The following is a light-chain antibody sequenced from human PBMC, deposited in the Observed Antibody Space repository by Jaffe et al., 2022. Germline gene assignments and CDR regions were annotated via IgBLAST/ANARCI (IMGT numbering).Light chain of an antibody. J-gene: IGKJ1*01. CDR2: QAS. Sequence: DIQMTQSPSTLSASVGDRVTIICRASESINKWLAWYQQKPGKVPELLIYQASRLEIGVPSRFSGSGSGTEFSLTISRLQSEDFATYYCQQYYSSSTFGQGTKVDVK. CDR1: ESINKW. V-gene: IGKV1-5*03. CDR3: QQYYSSST.